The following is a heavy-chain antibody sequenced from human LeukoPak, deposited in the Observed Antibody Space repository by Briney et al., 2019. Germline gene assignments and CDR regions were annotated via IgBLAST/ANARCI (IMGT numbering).Heavy chain of an antibody. J-gene: IGHJ4*02. CDR1: GGSISSYY. CDR2: IYNSGST. D-gene: IGHD5-18*01. Sequence: SETLSLTCTVSGGSISSYYWNWIRQPAGQGLEWIGRIYNSGSTNYSPSLQSRVTMSIDTSKNLFSLKLNSVTAADTAMYYCAGGRGYSYGYLDYWGQGTLVTVSS. V-gene: IGHV4-4*07. CDR3: AGGRGYSYGYLDY.